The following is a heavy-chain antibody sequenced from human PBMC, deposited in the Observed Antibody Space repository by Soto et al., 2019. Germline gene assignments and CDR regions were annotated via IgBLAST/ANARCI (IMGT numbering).Heavy chain of an antibody. D-gene: IGHD2-2*01. J-gene: IGHJ4*02. CDR1: GFTLSNYW. V-gene: IGHV3-74*01. Sequence: GGSLRLSCAASGFTLSNYWMHWGLQAPWKGLVWVSRISSDGSSTNYADSVKGRFTISRDNAKNTLHLQMNSLRAEDTAVYYCARVPYCSSSSCYSYFDSWGQGTLVTVSS. CDR2: ISSDGSST. CDR3: ARVPYCSSSSCYSYFDS.